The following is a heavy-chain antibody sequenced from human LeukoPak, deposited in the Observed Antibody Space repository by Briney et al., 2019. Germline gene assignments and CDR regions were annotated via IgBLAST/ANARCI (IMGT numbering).Heavy chain of an antibody. Sequence: SSVKVSCKASGGTFSSYAISWVRQAPGQGLKWMGGIIPIFGTADYAQKFQGRVTITTDESTSTAYMELSSLRSEDTAVYHCARDGEYYYDSSGYYPGYNWFDPWGQGTLVTVSS. J-gene: IGHJ5*02. CDR2: IIPIFGTA. CDR1: GGTFSSYA. D-gene: IGHD3-22*01. V-gene: IGHV1-69*05. CDR3: ARDGEYYYDSSGYYPGYNWFDP.